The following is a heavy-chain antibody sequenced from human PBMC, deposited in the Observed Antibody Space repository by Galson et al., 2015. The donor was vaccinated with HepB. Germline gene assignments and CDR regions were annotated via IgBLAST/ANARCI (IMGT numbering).Heavy chain of an antibody. V-gene: IGHV3-7*03. CDR2: IKQDGSEK. D-gene: IGHD3-16*02. CDR1: GFTFNNFW. Sequence: SLRLSCAASGFTFNNFWMSWVRQAPGKGLEWVANIKQDGSEKYYVDSVKGRFTISRDNAKNSLYLQMNSLRAEDTAVYYCARHYAYVWGSYRIPGGYFDYWGQGTLVAVSP. CDR3: ARHYAYVWGSYRIPGGYFDY. J-gene: IGHJ4*02.